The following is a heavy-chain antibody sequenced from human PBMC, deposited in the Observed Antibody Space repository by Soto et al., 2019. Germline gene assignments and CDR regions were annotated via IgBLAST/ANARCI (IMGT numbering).Heavy chain of an antibody. Sequence: GGSLRLSCAASGFSFSSYEMHWVRQAPGKGLEWVSYITSSGNVINYAGSVKGRFTISRDNANNSLYLQMSSLRAEDTAVYYCARRSQDYYHTMDVWSQGPTVTVS. J-gene: IGHJ6*02. CDR3: ARRSQDYYHTMDV. V-gene: IGHV3-48*03. CDR1: GFSFSSYE. CDR2: ITSSGNVI.